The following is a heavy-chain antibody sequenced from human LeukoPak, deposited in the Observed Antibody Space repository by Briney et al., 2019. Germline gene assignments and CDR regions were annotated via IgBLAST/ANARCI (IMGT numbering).Heavy chain of an antibody. CDR1: GFTFSSYG. CDR2: ISGSGGST. D-gene: IGHD3-10*01. CDR3: AKAGVVVRGVINYMDV. V-gene: IGHV3-23*01. J-gene: IGHJ6*03. Sequence: GGSLRLSCAASGFTFSSYGMSWVRQAPGKGLEWVSAISGSGGSTYYADSVEGRFTISRDNSKNTLYLQMNSLRAEDTAVHYCAKAGVVVRGVINYMDVWGKGTTVTISS.